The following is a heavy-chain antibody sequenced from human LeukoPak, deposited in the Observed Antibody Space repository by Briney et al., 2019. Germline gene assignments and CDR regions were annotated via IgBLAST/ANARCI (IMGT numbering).Heavy chain of an antibody. CDR2: INPNSGGP. CDR3: ARGLSSSSSGYYPLNSGAFDI. D-gene: IGHD3-22*01. V-gene: IGHV1-2*02. Sequence: ASVKVSCKASGYTFTGYYMHWVRQAPGQGLEWMGWINPNSGGPDYAQKFQGRVTMTRDTSITTAYMELSRLRSDDTAVYYCARGLSSSSSGYYPLNSGAFDIWGQGTKVTVSS. CDR1: GYTFTGYY. J-gene: IGHJ3*02.